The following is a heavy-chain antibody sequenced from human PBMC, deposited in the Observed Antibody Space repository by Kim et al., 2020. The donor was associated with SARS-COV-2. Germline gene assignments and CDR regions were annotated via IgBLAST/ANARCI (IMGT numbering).Heavy chain of an antibody. V-gene: IGHV4-59*01. J-gene: IGHJ4*02. CDR3: AGISVVNRYVDY. D-gene: IGHD2-15*01. Sequence: NYNPSLKRRVTISGDTSKIQCSLKLNSVNAADTAVYYCAGISVVNRYVDYWGQGTLVTVS.